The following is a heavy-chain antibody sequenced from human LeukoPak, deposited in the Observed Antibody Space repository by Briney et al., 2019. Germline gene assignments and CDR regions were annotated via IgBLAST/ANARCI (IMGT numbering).Heavy chain of an antibody. CDR2: IYPGDSDT. J-gene: IGHJ3*02. Sequence: GESLQISCKGSGYRFTSYWIGWVRHMPPKGLEWMGFIYPGDSDTRYSPSFQGQVTISADKSMSTAYLQWSSLKASDTARYYCARRRGRYSGDAFDIWGQGTMVTVSS. V-gene: IGHV5-51*01. CDR1: GYRFTSYW. D-gene: IGHD1-26*01. CDR3: ARRRGRYSGDAFDI.